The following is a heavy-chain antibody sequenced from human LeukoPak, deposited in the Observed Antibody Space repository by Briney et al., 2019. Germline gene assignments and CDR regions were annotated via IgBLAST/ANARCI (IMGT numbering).Heavy chain of an antibody. CDR1: GGSISSSSYY. CDR2: IYYSGST. Sequence: PSETLSLTCTVSGGSISSSSYYWGWIRQPPGKGLEWIGSIYYSGSTYYNPSLKSRVTISVDTSKNQFSLKLSSVTAADTAVYYCARGGWGDESWSGRAINWVDPWGQGTLVTVSS. CDR3: ARGGWGDESWSGRAINWVDP. D-gene: IGHD3-3*01. J-gene: IGHJ5*02. V-gene: IGHV4-39*01.